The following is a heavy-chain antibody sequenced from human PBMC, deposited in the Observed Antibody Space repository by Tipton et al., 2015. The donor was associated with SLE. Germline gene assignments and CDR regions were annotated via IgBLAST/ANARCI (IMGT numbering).Heavy chain of an antibody. CDR1: GYSISSGYY. Sequence: LRLSCTVSGYSISSGYYWGWIRQPPGKGLEWIGSIYHSGGTYYNPSLKSRVTISVDTSKNQFSLKLSSVTAADTAVYYCARGGGYCSSTSCPGAGDIWGQGTMVTVSS. V-gene: IGHV4-38-2*02. J-gene: IGHJ3*02. CDR2: IYHSGGT. D-gene: IGHD2-2*01. CDR3: ARGGGYCSSTSCPGAGDI.